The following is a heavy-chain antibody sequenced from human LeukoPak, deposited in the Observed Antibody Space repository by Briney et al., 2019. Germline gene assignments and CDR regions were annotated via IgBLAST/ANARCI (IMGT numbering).Heavy chain of an antibody. CDR1: GGSISSYY. CDR2: IYHSGST. J-gene: IGHJ2*01. CDR3: ARANLYTVRGVIAWHFDL. Sequence: PSETLSLTCTVSGGSISSYYWTWIRQPPGKGLERIGYIYHSGSTNYNPSLKSRVTISEDTSKNQFSLKLSSVTAADTAVYYCARANLYTVRGVIAWHFDLWGRGTLVTVSP. D-gene: IGHD3-10*01. V-gene: IGHV4-59*08.